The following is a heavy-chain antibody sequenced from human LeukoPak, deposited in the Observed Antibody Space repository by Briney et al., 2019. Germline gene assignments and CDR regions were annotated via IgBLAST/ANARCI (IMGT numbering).Heavy chain of an antibody. V-gene: IGHV3-21*01. CDR2: ISSSSYI. CDR1: GFTFSSYS. J-gene: IGHJ3*02. CDR3: ARDRLAIFGVVKVLDAFDI. D-gene: IGHD3-3*01. Sequence: PGGSLRLSCAASGFTFSSYSMNWVRQAPGKGLEWVSSISSSSYIYYADSVKGRSTISRDNAKNSLYLQMNSLRAEDTAVYYCARDRLAIFGVVKVLDAFDIWGQGTMVTVSS.